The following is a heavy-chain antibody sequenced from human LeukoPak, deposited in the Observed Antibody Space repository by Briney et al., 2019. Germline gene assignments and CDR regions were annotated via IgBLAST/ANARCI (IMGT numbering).Heavy chain of an antibody. D-gene: IGHD3-3*01. Sequence: SPTLSLTCAISGDSITSNNAAWNGLRPSPSSGLEWLGRTYYRSKKYYDYTVSMKTRISISPNTTNNMFPRQLRSVNTEDTDIYFCPYEGRSNSFEFWGQGSLVTVSS. CDR1: GDSITSNNAA. V-gene: IGHV6-1*01. J-gene: IGHJ4*02. CDR2: TYYRSKKYY. CDR3: PYEGRSNSFEF.